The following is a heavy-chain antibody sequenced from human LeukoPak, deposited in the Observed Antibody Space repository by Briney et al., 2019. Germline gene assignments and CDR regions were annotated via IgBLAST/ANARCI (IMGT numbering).Heavy chain of an antibody. CDR2: MRYDGINK. CDR3: ARVDRGKGFDY. CDR1: GFTFSGYG. J-gene: IGHJ4*02. V-gene: IGHV3-30*02. D-gene: IGHD3-10*01. Sequence: PGGSLRLSCAASGFTFSGYGMHWVRQAPGKGLEWVAFMRYDGINKYYVDSVKGRFTISRDNSKNTLYLQMNILRTEDTAVYYCARVDRGKGFDYWGQGTLVTVSS.